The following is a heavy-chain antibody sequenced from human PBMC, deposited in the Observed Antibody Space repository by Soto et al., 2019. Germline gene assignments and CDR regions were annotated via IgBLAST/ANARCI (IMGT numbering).Heavy chain of an antibody. J-gene: IGHJ4*02. V-gene: IGHV4-59*01. CDR1: GGSISGSY. CDR2: VYYTGST. D-gene: IGHD6-19*01. Sequence: SETLSLTCSVSGGSISGSYWSWIRQSPGKGLEWLGYVYYTGSTNYSPSLRSRVSISVDTSKNEFSLRLSSVTAADTAVYFCARSVAVPGAHIDYWGQGTQVTISS. CDR3: ARSVAVPGAHIDY.